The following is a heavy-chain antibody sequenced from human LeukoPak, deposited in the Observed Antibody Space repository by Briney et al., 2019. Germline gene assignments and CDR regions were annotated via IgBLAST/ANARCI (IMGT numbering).Heavy chain of an antibody. CDR1: GGSFSGYY. J-gene: IGHJ3*02. CDR2: INHSGGT. D-gene: IGHD3-22*01. Sequence: PSETLSLTCAVYGGSFSGYYWSWIRQPPGKGLQWIGEINHSGGTNYNPSLKSRVTMSVDTSKNQFSLRLSSVTAADTAVYYCARGGYYDLSSAFDIWGQGTMVTVSS. V-gene: IGHV4-34*01. CDR3: ARGGYYDLSSAFDI.